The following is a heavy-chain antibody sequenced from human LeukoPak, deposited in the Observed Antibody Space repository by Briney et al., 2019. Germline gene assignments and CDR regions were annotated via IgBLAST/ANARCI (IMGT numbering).Heavy chain of an antibody. J-gene: IGHJ3*02. V-gene: IGHV3-48*02. D-gene: IGHD3-22*01. CDR3: ARAAPYYYDSSGYSAFDS. CDR1: GFTFRSYS. CDR2: ISSTSSTI. Sequence: GGSLRLSCAASGFTFRSYSLHWVRQAPGKGLEWVSYISSTSSTIYYADSVKGRFTISRDNAKNSLYLQLHSLRDEDTAVYYCARAAPYYYDSSGYSAFDSWGQGTMVTVSA.